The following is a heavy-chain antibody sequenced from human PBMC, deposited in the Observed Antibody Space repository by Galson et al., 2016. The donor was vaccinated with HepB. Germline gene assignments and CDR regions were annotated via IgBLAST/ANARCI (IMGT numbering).Heavy chain of an antibody. CDR2: ISSTSSYT. CDR3: ARRTYDSTGYYLAS. D-gene: IGHD3-22*01. V-gene: IGHV3-11*06. J-gene: IGHJ4*02. Sequence: SLRLSCAASGFTFSDDYMSWIRQAPGKGLEWVSYISSTSSYTNYADSVKGRFTISRDNAKNSLYLQMNTLRAEDTAVYYCARRTYDSTGYYLASWGQGTLVTVSS. CDR1: GFTFSDDY.